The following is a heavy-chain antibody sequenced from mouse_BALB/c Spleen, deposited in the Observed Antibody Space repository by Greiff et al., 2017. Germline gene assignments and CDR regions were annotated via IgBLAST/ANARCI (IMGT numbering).Heavy chain of an antibody. V-gene: IGHV5-4*02. J-gene: IGHJ2*01. D-gene: IGHD2-1*01. Sequence: EVQGVESGGGLVKPGGSLKLSCAASGFTFSDYYMYWVRQTPEKRLEWVATISDGGSYTYYPDSVKGRFTISRDNAKNNLYLQMSSLKSEDTAMYYCAREGYYGNPDYWGQGTTLTVSS. CDR2: ISDGGSYT. CDR1: GFTFSDYY. CDR3: AREGYYGNPDY.